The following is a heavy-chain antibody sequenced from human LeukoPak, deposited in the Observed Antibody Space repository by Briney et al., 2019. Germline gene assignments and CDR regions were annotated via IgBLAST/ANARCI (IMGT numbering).Heavy chain of an antibody. CDR1: GFTFSTHA. D-gene: IGHD4/OR15-4a*01. Sequence: PGGSLRLSCAASGFTFSTHAFSWVRQAPGKGLEWVSAISDTGYWTFYADPVKGRFAISRDNSKNTVFLQMNSLRAEDTAVYYCAKGGLDYGYSFHDWGQGTLVTVSP. V-gene: IGHV3-23*01. CDR2: ISDTGYWT. J-gene: IGHJ4*02. CDR3: AKGGLDYGYSFHD.